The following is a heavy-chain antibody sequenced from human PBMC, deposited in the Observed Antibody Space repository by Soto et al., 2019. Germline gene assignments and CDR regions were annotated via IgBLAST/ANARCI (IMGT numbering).Heavy chain of an antibody. CDR2: IVADGTTT. J-gene: IGHJ6*02. Sequence: PGGSLRLSCAASGFTFSSEIMSWVRQAPGRGLEWVSGIVADGTTTDYADSVKGRFTISRDNSKNTLYLQMNSLRAEDTAIYYRAKKAVMFRGVPYDGDVWGQGAAVTVSS. V-gene: IGHV3-23*01. D-gene: IGHD3-10*01. CDR3: AKKAVMFRGVPYDGDV. CDR1: GFTFSSEI.